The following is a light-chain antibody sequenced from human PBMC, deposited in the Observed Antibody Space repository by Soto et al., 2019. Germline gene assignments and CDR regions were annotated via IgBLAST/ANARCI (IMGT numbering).Light chain of an antibody. Sequence: EIVLTQSPGTLSLSAGERATLSCRASQSVRSNFLAWYQQKPGQAPRLLIYGASNRATGIPARFSGSGSGTDFTLTISSLEPEDFAVYYCQQRSNWPPWTFGQGTKVDIK. J-gene: IGKJ1*01. V-gene: IGKV3-11*01. CDR1: QSVRSNF. CDR2: GAS. CDR3: QQRSNWPPWT.